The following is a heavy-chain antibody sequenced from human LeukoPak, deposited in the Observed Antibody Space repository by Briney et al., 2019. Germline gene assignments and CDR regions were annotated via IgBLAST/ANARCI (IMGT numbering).Heavy chain of an antibody. CDR1: GYTFTSYA. Sequence: ASVKVSCKTSGYTFTSYAIHWVRQAPGQRLDWMGWISAGNGNTKDSQNFQGRVTFISNTSATTAFMELSSLRSEDAAVYYCARDSGSGNNDYWGQGTLVTVSS. D-gene: IGHD1-26*01. J-gene: IGHJ4*02. V-gene: IGHV1-3*01. CDR2: ISAGNGNT. CDR3: ARDSGSGNNDY.